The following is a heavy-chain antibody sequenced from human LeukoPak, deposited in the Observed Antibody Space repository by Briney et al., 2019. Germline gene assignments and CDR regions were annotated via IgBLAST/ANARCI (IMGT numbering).Heavy chain of an antibody. D-gene: IGHD3-16*01. Sequence: GGSLRLSCAASGFTFSSYGMHWVRQAPGKGLEWVAVISYDGSNKYYADSVKGRFTISRDNSKNTLYLQMNSLRAEDTAVYYCARVLMTPHFDYWGQGTQVTVSS. CDR2: ISYDGSNK. J-gene: IGHJ4*02. V-gene: IGHV3-30*03. CDR3: ARVLMTPHFDY. CDR1: GFTFSSYG.